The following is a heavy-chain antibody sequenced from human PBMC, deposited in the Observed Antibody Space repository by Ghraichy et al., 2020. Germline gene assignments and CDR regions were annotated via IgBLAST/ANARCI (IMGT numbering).Heavy chain of an antibody. V-gene: IGHV1-3*01. J-gene: IGHJ3*02. CDR2: INAANGNT. CDR1: GYTFTSYA. Sequence: ASVKVSCKASGYTFTSYALHWVRQAPGQRLEWMGWINAANGNTKYSQKLQGRVTITRDTSASTAYMELSSLRSEDTAIYYCARPYSTVLGFDIWGQGTMVTVSS. D-gene: IGHD2-21*01. CDR3: ARPYSTVLGFDI.